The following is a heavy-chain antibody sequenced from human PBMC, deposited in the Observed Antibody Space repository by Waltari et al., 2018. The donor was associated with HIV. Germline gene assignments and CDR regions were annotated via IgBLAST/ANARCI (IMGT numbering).Heavy chain of an antibody. J-gene: IGHJ6*02. V-gene: IGHV1-69*08. Sequence: QVQLVQSGAEVKKPGSSVKVSCKASGGTFSSYTISWVRQAPGQGLEWMGRIIPILGIANYAQKFQGRVTITADKSTSTAYMELSSLRSEDTAVYYCARDRGPITMVRGVPDYYYYGMDVWGQGP. D-gene: IGHD3-10*01. CDR1: GGTFSSYT. CDR2: IIPILGIA. CDR3: ARDRGPITMVRGVPDYYYYGMDV.